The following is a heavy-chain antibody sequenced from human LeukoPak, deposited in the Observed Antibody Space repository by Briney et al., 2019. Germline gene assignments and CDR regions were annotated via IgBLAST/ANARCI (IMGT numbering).Heavy chain of an antibody. CDR1: GGSTSSSSYY. J-gene: IGHJ3*02. Sequence: SETLSLTCTVSGGSTSSSSYYWGWIRQPPGKGLEWIGSIYYSGSTYYNPSLKSRVTISVDTSKNQFSLKLSSVTAADTAVYYCARPYSGCDYYAFDIWGQGTMVTVSS. CDR2: IYYSGST. V-gene: IGHV4-39*07. D-gene: IGHD5-12*01. CDR3: ARPYSGCDYYAFDI.